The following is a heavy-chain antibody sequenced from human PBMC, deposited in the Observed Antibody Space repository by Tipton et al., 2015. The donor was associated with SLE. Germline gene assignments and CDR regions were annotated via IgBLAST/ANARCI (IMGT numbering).Heavy chain of an antibody. CDR3: ARARRIAAAGDY. V-gene: IGHV1-2*02. D-gene: IGHD6-13*01. CDR1: GYTFTGYY. J-gene: IGHJ4*02. CDR2: INPNSGGT. Sequence: QLVQSGPEVKKPGASVKVSCKASGYTFTGYYMHWVRQAPGQGLEWMGWINPNSGGTNYAQKFQGRVTRTRDTSISTAYMELSRLGADDTAVYYGARARRIAAAGDYWGQGTLVTVSS.